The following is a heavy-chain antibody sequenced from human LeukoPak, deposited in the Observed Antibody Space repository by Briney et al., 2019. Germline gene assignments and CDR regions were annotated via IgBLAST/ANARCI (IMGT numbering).Heavy chain of an antibody. D-gene: IGHD1-1*01. CDR1: GYSISSGYY. CDR2: IYQSGST. J-gene: IGHJ6*03. CDR3: ARGSDPNSYYYYMDV. V-gene: IGHV4-38-2*01. Sequence: PSETLSLICAVSGYSISSGYYLGWIRQPPGNGLDWIGSIYQSGSTYYNPSLKSQVTISVDTSKNQFSLKLSSVTAADTAVYYYARGSDPNSYYYYMDVWGKGTTVTVSS.